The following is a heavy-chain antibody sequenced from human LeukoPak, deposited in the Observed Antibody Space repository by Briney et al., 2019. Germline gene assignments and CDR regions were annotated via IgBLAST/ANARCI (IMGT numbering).Heavy chain of an antibody. D-gene: IGHD7-27*01. CDR1: GYSFIVYY. Sequence: ASVTVSCMASGYSFIVYYIHWVRQAPGQGLEWMGWINPNSGGANYAQKFHGRVTMTRDTSISTVYMELTRLRSDDTAMYYCAKSTNWGSISDGFDIWGQGTMVTVAS. J-gene: IGHJ3*02. CDR2: INPNSGGA. CDR3: AKSTNWGSISDGFDI. V-gene: IGHV1-2*02.